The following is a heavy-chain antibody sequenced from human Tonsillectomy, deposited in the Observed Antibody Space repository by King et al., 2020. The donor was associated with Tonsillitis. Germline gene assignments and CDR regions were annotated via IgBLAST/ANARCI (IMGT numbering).Heavy chain of an antibody. D-gene: IGHD3-16*01. J-gene: IGHJ4*02. V-gene: IGHV3-30*02. CDR2: IRYDASNK. Sequence: VQLVESGGGVVQPGGSLRLSCAASGFTFSSYGMHWVRQAPGKGLEWVSFIRYDASNKYYADSVKGRFTISRDKSKNTLYLQINSLRAEDTAVYYCAKDGWTSQRERGNYFDYWGQGTLVTVSS. CDR3: AKDGWTSQRERGNYFDY. CDR1: GFTFSSYG.